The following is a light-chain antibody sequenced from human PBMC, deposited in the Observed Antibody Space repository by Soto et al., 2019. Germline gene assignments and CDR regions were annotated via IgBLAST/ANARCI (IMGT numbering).Light chain of an antibody. Sequence: DIQITQSPSSLSASVGDRVTITCRASQSISSHLNWYQHIPGRPPRLLIFASYILEGGVPSRFSGSGSTTYFTLTINSLLPEDVAPYYCKQIYFTPRSTFGQGTRVEI. J-gene: IGKJ2*01. CDR3: KQIYFTPRST. V-gene: IGKV1-39*01. CDR2: ASY. CDR1: QSISSH.